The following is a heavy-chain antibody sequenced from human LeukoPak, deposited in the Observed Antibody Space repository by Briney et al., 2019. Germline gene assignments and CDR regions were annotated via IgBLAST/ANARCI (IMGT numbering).Heavy chain of an antibody. V-gene: IGHV3-23*01. Sequence: GGSLRLSCAASGFTFSTYAINWVRQAPGKGLEWVSAISGSGGSAYYADSVKGRFTISRDNSKKTLYLQMNSLRDEDTAVYYCAKAKAYDFWSGSTFDYWGQGSLVTVSS. CDR2: ISGSGGSA. D-gene: IGHD3-3*01. CDR3: AKAKAYDFWSGSTFDY. J-gene: IGHJ4*02. CDR1: GFTFSTYA.